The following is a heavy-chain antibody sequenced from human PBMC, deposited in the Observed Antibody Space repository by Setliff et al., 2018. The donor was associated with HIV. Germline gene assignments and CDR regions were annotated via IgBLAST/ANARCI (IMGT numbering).Heavy chain of an antibody. Sequence: ASVKVSCKASGHTFSNYDVIWVRRATGQGLEWMGWMNPNSGDTGYAQKFQGRVIMTRDTSISTAYMELRRLRSDDTAMYYCARDQTPLDAFDIWGQGTMVTVSS. D-gene: IGHD2-15*01. J-gene: IGHJ3*02. CDR2: MNPNSGDT. CDR3: ARDQTPLDAFDI. V-gene: IGHV1-8*01. CDR1: GHTFSNYD.